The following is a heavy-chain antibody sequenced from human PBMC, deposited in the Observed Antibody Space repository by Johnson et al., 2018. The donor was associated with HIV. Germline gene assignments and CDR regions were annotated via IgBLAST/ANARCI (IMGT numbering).Heavy chain of an antibody. V-gene: IGHV3-74*01. CDR3: ATHVTDYREALSDAACDC. D-gene: IGHD4/OR15-4a*01. J-gene: IGHJ3*01. CDR1: GLIFTRSW. Sequence: EKLVESGGGLVQPGGSLRLSCAASGLIFTRSWMHWVRQAPGKGLVWVARSNSDGSSTTYADSVKGRFTISRAKAKNTLHLQMNSLRAEDTAVCYCATHVTDYREALSDAACDCWGPVATVTVS. CDR2: SNSDGSST.